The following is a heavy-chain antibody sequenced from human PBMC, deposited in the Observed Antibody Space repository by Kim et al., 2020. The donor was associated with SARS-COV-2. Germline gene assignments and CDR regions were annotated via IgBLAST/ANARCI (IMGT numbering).Heavy chain of an antibody. Sequence: KSRVTISVDTSKNQFSLKLSSVTAADTAVYYCARDFHRGPYSSSTGWFDPWGQGTLVTVSS. J-gene: IGHJ5*02. CDR3: ARDFHRGPYSSSTGWFDP. V-gene: IGHV4-31*02. D-gene: IGHD6-6*01.